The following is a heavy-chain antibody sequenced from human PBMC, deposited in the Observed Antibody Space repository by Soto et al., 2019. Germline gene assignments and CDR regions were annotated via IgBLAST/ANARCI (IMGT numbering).Heavy chain of an antibody. V-gene: IGHV5-51*01. D-gene: IGHD3-9*01. J-gene: IGHJ4*02. CDR2: IYPGDSDT. CDR3: ARRGAVKEYFEI. CDR1: GYIFANYW. Sequence: EVQLVQSGGEMKKPGESLKISCKGSGYIFANYWIGWVRQTPAKGLEWMGTIYPGDSDTRYSPSFQGQVTISADKSINTAYLQWSSLKASDTAMYYGARRGAVKEYFEIWGQGTQVTVSS.